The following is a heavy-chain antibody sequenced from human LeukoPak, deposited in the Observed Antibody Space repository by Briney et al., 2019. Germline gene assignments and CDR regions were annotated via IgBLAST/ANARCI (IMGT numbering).Heavy chain of an antibody. V-gene: IGHV1-18*01. CDR3: ARYSSSYNYYYYMDV. CDR1: GYTFTSYG. CDR2: ISAYNGYT. Sequence: VASVKVSCKASGYTFTSYGISWVRQAPGQGLEWMGWISAYNGYTNYAQKLQGRVTMTRDTSISTAYMELSRLRSDDTAVYYCARYSSSYNYYYYMDVWGKGTTVTVSS. J-gene: IGHJ6*03. D-gene: IGHD6-6*01.